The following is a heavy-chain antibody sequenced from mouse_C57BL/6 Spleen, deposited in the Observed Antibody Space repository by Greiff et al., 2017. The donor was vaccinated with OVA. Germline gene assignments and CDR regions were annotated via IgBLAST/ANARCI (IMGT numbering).Heavy chain of an antibody. J-gene: IGHJ1*03. CDR1: GYTFTDYY. D-gene: IGHD1-2*01. Sequence: EVQLQQSGPELVKPGASVKISCKASGYTFTDYYMNWVKQSHGKSLEWIGDINPNNGGTSYNQKFKGKATLTVDKSSSTAYMELRSLTSEDSAVYYCARVPLLTAHWYFDVWGTGTTVTVSS. V-gene: IGHV1-26*01. CDR3: ARVPLLTAHWYFDV. CDR2: INPNNGGT.